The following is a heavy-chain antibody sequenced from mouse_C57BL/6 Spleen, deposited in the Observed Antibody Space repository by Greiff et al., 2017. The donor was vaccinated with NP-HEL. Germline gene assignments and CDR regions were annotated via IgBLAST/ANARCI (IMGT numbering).Heavy chain of an antibody. D-gene: IGHD2-2*01. CDR3: TTWRLQEFAY. CDR2: IDPENGDT. Sequence: VQLQQSGAELVRPGASVKLSCTASGFNIKDDYMHWVKQRPEQGLEWIGWIDPENGDTEYAPKFQGKATITADTSSNTAYLQLSSLTSEDTAVYYCTTWRLQEFAYWGQGTLVTVAA. CDR1: GFNIKDDY. V-gene: IGHV14-4*01. J-gene: IGHJ3*01.